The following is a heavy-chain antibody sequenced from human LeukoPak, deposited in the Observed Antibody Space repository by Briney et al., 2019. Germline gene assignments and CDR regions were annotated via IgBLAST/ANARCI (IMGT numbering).Heavy chain of an antibody. Sequence: VASVKVSCKASGGTFSNYAINWVRQAPGQGLEWMAGITPIFGTANYVQKFQGRVTITADKSTSTAYMELSRLRSEDTAIYYCARASSDDTAMATPFAYWGQGTLVTVSS. J-gene: IGHJ4*02. CDR3: ARASSDDTAMATPFAY. V-gene: IGHV1-69*06. CDR2: ITPIFGTA. CDR1: GGTFSNYA. D-gene: IGHD5-18*01.